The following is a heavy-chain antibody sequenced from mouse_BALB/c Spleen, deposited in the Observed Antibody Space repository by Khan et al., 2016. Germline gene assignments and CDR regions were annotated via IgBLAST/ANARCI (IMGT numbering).Heavy chain of an antibody. Sequence: EVELVESGGDLVQPGGSLRLSCATSGFTITDYYMSWVRQPPGKALEWLGFIRNKANGYTTEYSASVKGRFTISRDNSQSILYLQMNTLRAEDSATYYCARDGYYPYAMDYWGQGTSVTVSS. D-gene: IGHD2-3*01. J-gene: IGHJ4*01. CDR2: IRNKANGYTT. V-gene: IGHV7-3*02. CDR1: GFTITDYY. CDR3: ARDGYYPYAMDY.